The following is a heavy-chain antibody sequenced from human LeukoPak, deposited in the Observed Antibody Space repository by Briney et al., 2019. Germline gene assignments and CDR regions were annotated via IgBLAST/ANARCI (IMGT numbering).Heavy chain of an antibody. CDR1: GGSISSYY. CDR2: IYTSGST. Sequence: SETLSLTCTVSGGSISSYYWSWIRQPAGKGLEWIGRIYTSGSTNYNPSLKSRVTMSVDTSKNQFSLKLSSVTAADTAVYYCARVGHCSSTSCYQARRFDPWGQGTLVTVSS. V-gene: IGHV4-4*07. J-gene: IGHJ5*02. CDR3: ARVGHCSSTSCYQARRFDP. D-gene: IGHD2-2*01.